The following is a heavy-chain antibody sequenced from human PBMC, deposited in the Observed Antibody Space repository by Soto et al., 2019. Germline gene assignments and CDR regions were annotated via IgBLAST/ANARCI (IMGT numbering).Heavy chain of an antibody. CDR3: ASEGDYDYVWGSYRYIDY. CDR1: GGSISSGDYY. V-gene: IGHV4-30-4*01. D-gene: IGHD3-16*02. CDR2: IYYSGST. Sequence: SETLSLTCTGSGGSISSGDYYWSWIRQPPGKGLEWIGYIYYSGSTYYNPSLKSRVTISVDTSKNQFSLKLSSVTAADTAVYYCASEGDYDYVWGSYRYIDYWGQGPLVTVSS. J-gene: IGHJ4*02.